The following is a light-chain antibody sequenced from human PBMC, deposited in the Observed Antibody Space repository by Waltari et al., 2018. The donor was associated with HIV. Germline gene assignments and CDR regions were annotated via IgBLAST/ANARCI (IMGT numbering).Light chain of an antibody. J-gene: IGKJ2*01. V-gene: IGKV1-9*01. CDR3: QQFKSYPFT. CDR1: EGISRF. CDR2: TAS. Sequence: DIHLTQSPAYLSASVGDRVTLTCRASEGISRFLAWYQQEPGKAPKLLIYTASTLQSGAPSRFSGSGSGTEFTLTVTSLQPEDFATYYCQQFKSYPFTFGQGTELGIK.